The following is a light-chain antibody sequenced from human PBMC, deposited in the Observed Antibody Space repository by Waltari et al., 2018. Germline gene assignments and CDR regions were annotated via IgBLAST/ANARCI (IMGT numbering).Light chain of an antibody. CDR2: GAS. CDR3: QQYDNWPYT. J-gene: IGKJ2*01. Sequence: EIVMTQSPATLSVSPGERATLSCRASRSVSSKLVGYQQKPGQAPRLLINGASTRATGIPARFSGSGSGTEFTLTISSLQSEDFAVYYCQQYDNWPYTFGQGTKLEIK. CDR1: RSVSSK. V-gene: IGKV3D-15*01.